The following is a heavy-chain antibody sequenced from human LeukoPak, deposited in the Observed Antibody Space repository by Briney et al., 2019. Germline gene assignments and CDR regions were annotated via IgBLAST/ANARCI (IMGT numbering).Heavy chain of an antibody. CDR1: GGSISSHY. CDR2: IYYSGST. Sequence: SETLSLTCTVSGGSISSHYWSWLRQPPGKGLEWLGYIYYSGSTNYNPSLKSRVTISVDTSKNQFSLKLSSVTAADTAVYYCAGDSDYGGKQGRLYFDYWGQGTLVTVSS. D-gene: IGHD4-23*01. CDR3: AGDSDYGGKQGRLYFDY. J-gene: IGHJ4*02. V-gene: IGHV4-59*11.